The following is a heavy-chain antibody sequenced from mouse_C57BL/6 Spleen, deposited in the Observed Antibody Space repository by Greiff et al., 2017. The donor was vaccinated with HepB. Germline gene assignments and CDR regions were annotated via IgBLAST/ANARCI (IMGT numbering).Heavy chain of an antibody. CDR1: GFTFSDYG. Sequence: EVKLMESGGGLVKPGGSLKLSCAASGFTFSDYGMHWVRQAPEKGLEWVAYISSGSSTIYYADTVKGRFTISRDNAKNTLFLQMTSLRSEDTAMYYCARDYSNYVGYFDVWGTGTTVTVSS. V-gene: IGHV5-17*01. D-gene: IGHD2-5*01. J-gene: IGHJ1*03. CDR2: ISSGSSTI. CDR3: ARDYSNYVGYFDV.